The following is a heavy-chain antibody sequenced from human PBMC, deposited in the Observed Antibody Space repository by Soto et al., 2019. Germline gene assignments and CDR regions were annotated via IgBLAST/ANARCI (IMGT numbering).Heavy chain of an antibody. V-gene: IGHV2-26*01. CDR3: ARMNVDSYQFYYAMDV. CDR1: GFSLTTGKMG. J-gene: IGHJ6*02. CDR2: IFSDNER. D-gene: IGHD4-17*01. Sequence: SGPTLVNPTETLTLTCTVSGFSLTTGKMGVSWIRQPPGKALEWLEHIFSDNERSYSTSLQGRLTISKDTSGSQVVLSMTNVDPVDTATYYCARMNVDSYQFYYAMDVWGQGTTVTVS.